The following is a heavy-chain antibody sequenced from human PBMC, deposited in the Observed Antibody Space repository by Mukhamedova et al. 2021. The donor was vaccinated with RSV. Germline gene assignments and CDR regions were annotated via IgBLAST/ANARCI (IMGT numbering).Heavy chain of an antibody. CDR3: ARDALYCSSTSCNI. J-gene: IGHJ4*02. CDR2: GST. V-gene: IGHV4-61*02. Sequence: GSTNYNPSLKSRVTISVDTSKNQFSLKLSSVTAADTAVYYCARDALYCSSTSCNIWGQGTLVTVSS. D-gene: IGHD2-2*02.